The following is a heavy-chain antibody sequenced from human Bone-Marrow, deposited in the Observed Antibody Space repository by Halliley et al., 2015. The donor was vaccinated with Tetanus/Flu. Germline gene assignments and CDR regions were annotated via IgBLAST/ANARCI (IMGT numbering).Heavy chain of an antibody. CDR2: IKEDGSQT. Sequence: ANIKEDGSQTYYVGSVKGRFPISRDNAKNSLYLQINSLRAEDTALYYCAREAAMDYSYSGMDVWGQGTTVTVSS. D-gene: IGHD5-18*01. J-gene: IGHJ6*02. CDR3: AREAAMDYSYSGMDV. V-gene: IGHV3-7*03.